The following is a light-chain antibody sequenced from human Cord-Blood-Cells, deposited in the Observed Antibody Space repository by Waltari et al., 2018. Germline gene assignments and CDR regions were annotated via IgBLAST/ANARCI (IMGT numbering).Light chain of an antibody. CDR3: SSYTSSSTWV. V-gene: IGLV2-14*01. CDR1: SSDVGGYNY. J-gene: IGLJ3*02. Sequence: QSALTQPASVSGSPGQSITTSCTGTSSDVGGYNYVSWYQQHPGKAPKLMIDDVSKRPSGVSNRFSGSKSGNTASLTISGLQAEDEADYYCSSYTSSSTWVFGGGTKLTVL. CDR2: DVS.